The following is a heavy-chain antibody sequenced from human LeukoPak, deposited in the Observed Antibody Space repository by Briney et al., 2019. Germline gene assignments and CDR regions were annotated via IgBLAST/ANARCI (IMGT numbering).Heavy chain of an antibody. CDR1: GGSISSHY. J-gene: IGHJ2*01. Sequence: SETLSLTCTVSGGSISSHYWSWIRQPPGKVLEWIGYIFSSGSTNYSPSLKSRVTTSVDTSKNHFSLKLSSVTAADTAVYYCARLTGALGWYFDLWGRGTLVTVSS. CDR2: IFSSGST. D-gene: IGHD7-27*01. V-gene: IGHV4-59*11. CDR3: ARLTGALGWYFDL.